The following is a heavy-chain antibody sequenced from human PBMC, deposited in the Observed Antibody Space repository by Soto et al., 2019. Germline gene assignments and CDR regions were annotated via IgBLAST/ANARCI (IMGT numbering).Heavy chain of an antibody. CDR3: ARDPYSGYVNDAFDI. V-gene: IGHV3-23*01. J-gene: IGHJ3*02. Sequence: QPGGSLRLSCAVSGFTFTNYAMNWVRQTPGKGLEWVSAISGSGDNTYYADSVKGRFTISRDNAKNSLYLQMNSLRAEDTAVYYCARDPYSGYVNDAFDIWGQGTMVTVSS. CDR1: GFTFTNYA. CDR2: ISGSGDNT. D-gene: IGHD5-12*01.